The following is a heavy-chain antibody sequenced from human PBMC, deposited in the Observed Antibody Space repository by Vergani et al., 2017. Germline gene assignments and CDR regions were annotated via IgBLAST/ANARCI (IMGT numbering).Heavy chain of an antibody. CDR1: GYTFTGYY. Sequence: QVQLVQSGAEVKKPGASVKVSCKASGYTFTGYYMHWVRQAPGQGLEWMGWINPNSGGTNYAQKFQGRVTMTTDTSTSTAYMELRSLRSDDTAVYYCARVDYGKTYYYGMDVWGQGTTVTVSS. CDR2: INPNSGGT. J-gene: IGHJ6*02. CDR3: ARVDYGKTYYYGMDV. D-gene: IGHD4-17*01. V-gene: IGHV1-2*02.